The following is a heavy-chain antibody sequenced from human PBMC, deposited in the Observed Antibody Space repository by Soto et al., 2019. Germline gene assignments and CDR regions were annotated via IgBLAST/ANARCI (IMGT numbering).Heavy chain of an antibody. CDR3: ARHEAPSGWYFEY. V-gene: IGHV4-39*01. CDR2: IYYSGST. Sequence: PSETLSLTCTVSGGSISSSSYYWGWIRQPPGKGLEWIGNIYYSGSTYYNPSLKSRLTISVDTSKNQFSLKLRSVTAADTAVYYCARHEAPSGWYFEYWGQGTLVTVSS. J-gene: IGHJ4*02. CDR1: GGSISSSSYY. D-gene: IGHD6-19*01.